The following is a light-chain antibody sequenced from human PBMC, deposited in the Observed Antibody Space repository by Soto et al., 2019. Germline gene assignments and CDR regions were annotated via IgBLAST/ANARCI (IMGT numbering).Light chain of an antibody. J-gene: IGLJ2*01. CDR3: ASFTRSVTVV. CDR2: DVN. CDR1: SSDVGGYNY. Sequence: QSALTQPASVSGSPGQSITISCAGTSSDVGGYNYVSWYQQHPGKVPRLIISDVNKRPSGVSDRFSGSKSGNTASLTISGLQAEDEADYYCASFTRSVTVVLGGRTKLTVL. V-gene: IGLV2-14*03.